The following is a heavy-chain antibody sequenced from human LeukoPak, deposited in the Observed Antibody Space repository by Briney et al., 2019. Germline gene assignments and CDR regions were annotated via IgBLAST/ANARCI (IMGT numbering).Heavy chain of an antibody. V-gene: IGHV4-39*01. Sequence: SETLSLTCTVAXXSXXXXXXXWXXIRXPXXXXXXXXXXICYSGNTYYNSSLKSRVTISVDTSKNQFSLKLSSVTAADTAVYYCASLLNGGVAHWFDPWGQGTLVTVSS. CDR1: XXSXXXXXXX. D-gene: IGHD7-27*01. CDR2: ICYSGNT. J-gene: IGHJ5*02. CDR3: ASLLNGGVAHWFDP.